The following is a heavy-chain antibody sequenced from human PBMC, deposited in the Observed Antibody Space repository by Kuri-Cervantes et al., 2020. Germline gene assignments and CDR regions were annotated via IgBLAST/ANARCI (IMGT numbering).Heavy chain of an antibody. V-gene: IGHV4-4*07. CDR1: GGSISLYY. CDR3: ARERLTMVRGVNSYYFDY. J-gene: IGHJ4*02. CDR2: IYTSGST. Sequence: SETLSLTCTVSGGSISLYYWSWIRQPAGKGLEWIGRIYTSGSTNYNPSLKSRVTISVDTSKNQFSLNLSSVTAADTAVYYCARERLTMVRGVNSYYFDYWAQGTLVTVSS. D-gene: IGHD3-10*01.